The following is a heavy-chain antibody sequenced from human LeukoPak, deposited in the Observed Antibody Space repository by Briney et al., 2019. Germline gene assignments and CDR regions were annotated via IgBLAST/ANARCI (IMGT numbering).Heavy chain of an antibody. CDR2: INPDGSGT. D-gene: IGHD3-10*01. CDR1: GFTLSIYW. Sequence: GGSLRLSCTASGFTLSIYWVHWVRQVPGKGLVWVSRINPDGSGTDYADSVKGRFTISRDNSRNTLYLQMNSLRAEDTAVYYCARVPMVRGYYFDYWGQGTLVTVSS. CDR3: ARVPMVRGYYFDY. J-gene: IGHJ4*02. V-gene: IGHV3-74*01.